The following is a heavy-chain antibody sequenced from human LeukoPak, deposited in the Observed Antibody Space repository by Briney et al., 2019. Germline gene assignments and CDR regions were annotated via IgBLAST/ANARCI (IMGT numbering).Heavy chain of an antibody. Sequence: PSETLSLTCTVSGGSVSSSNYYWSWIRQPPGKGLEWIGYIYYSGSTNYNPSLKSRVTISVDTSKNQFSLRLTSVTAADTAVYYCASEREATYYYDYSGFDYWGQGTLVTVSS. CDR2: IYYSGST. V-gene: IGHV4-61*01. CDR3: ASEREATYYYDYSGFDY. CDR1: GGSVSSSNYY. J-gene: IGHJ4*02. D-gene: IGHD3-22*01.